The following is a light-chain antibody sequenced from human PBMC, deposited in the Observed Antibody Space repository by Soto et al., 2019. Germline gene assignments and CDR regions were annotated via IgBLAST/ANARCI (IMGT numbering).Light chain of an antibody. Sequence: ATLSCRASQGIGDTLAWYQQKPGQAPRLLIYVASYRATGIPARFSGSGSGTEYTLTISNLQAEDFAVYYCQQFNNWPHTFGQGTRLEIK. CDR3: QQFNNWPHT. V-gene: IGKV3-15*01. CDR1: QGIGDT. J-gene: IGKJ5*01. CDR2: VAS.